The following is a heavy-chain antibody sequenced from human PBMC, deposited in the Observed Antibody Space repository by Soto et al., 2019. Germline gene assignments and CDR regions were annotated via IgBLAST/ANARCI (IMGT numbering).Heavy chain of an antibody. CDR1: GGSISSGGYY. J-gene: IGHJ4*02. Sequence: PSETLSLTCTVSGGSISSGGYYWSWIRQHPGKGLEWIGYIYYSGSTNYNPSLKSRVTISVDTSKNQFSLKLSSVTAADTAVYYCARGSTGYSTSWYSYWGQGTLLPVSS. CDR3: ARGSTGYSTSWYSY. V-gene: IGHV4-61*08. D-gene: IGHD6-13*01. CDR2: IYYSGST.